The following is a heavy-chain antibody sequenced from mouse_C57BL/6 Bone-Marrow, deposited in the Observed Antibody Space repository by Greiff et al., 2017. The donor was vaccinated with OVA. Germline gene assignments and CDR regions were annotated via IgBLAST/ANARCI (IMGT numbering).Heavy chain of an antibody. J-gene: IGHJ1*03. CDR1: GFTFTDYY. V-gene: IGHV7-3*01. CDR3: AIYLYWYFDV. D-gene: IGHD5-5*01. Sequence: EVQRVESGGGLVQPGGSLSLSCAASGFTFTDYYMSWVRQPPGKALEWLGFIRNKANGYTTEYSASVKGRFTISRDNSQSILYLQMNALRAEDSATYYCAIYLYWYFDVWGTGTTVTVSS. CDR2: IRNKANGYTT.